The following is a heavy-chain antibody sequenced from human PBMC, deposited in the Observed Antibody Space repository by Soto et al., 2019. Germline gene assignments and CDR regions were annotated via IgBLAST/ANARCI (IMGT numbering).Heavy chain of an antibody. V-gene: IGHV3-64D*06. Sequence: GGSLRLSCSASGFTFSSYAMHWVRQAPGKGLEYVSGVRGNGDPPFYADSVKGRFTISRDNSKNTLYLQMSGLSDDDTAVYYCVKSRGGNNFDFFDWGQGQLVSV. J-gene: IGHJ4*02. CDR2: VRGNGDPP. CDR1: GFTFSSYA. D-gene: IGHD5-12*01. CDR3: VKSRGGNNFDFFD.